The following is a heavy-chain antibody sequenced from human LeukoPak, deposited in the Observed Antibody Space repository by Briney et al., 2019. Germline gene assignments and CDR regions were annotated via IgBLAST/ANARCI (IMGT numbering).Heavy chain of an antibody. CDR3: ASSMVRGGGWFDP. CDR1: GYTFTTYG. V-gene: IGHV1-2*02. CDR2: INPNSGGT. Sequence: ASVKVSCKASGYTFTTYGITWVRQAPGQGLEWMGWINPNSGGTNYAQKFQGRVTMTRDTSISTAYMELSRLRSDDTAVYYCASSMVRGGGWFDPWGQGTLVTVSS. D-gene: IGHD3-10*01. J-gene: IGHJ5*02.